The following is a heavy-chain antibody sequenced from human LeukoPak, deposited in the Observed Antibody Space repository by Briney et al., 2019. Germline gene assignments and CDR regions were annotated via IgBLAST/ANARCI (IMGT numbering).Heavy chain of an antibody. CDR1: GFTFDDYA. Sequence: GGSLRLSCAASGFTFDDYAMHWVRQAPGKGLEWVSVISDTGATKFYADSVKGRFTISRDNSKNTLYLQMSSLRVEDTAVYYCARGFVVVVAATAGYDAFDIWGQGTMVTVSS. D-gene: IGHD2-15*01. CDR3: ARGFVVVVAATAGYDAFDI. J-gene: IGHJ3*02. V-gene: IGHV3-23*01. CDR2: ISDTGATK.